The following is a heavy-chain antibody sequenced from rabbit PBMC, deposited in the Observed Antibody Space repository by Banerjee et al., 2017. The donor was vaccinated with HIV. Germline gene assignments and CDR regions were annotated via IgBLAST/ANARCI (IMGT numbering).Heavy chain of an antibody. Sequence: QEQLVESGGGLVQPGASLTLTCTASGFSFSSSYYMCWVRQAPGKGLEWIGCIYAGSIDTAYYASWAKGRFTISKTSSTTVTLQMTSLTAADTATYFCARDLAGVIGWNFGLWGPGTLVTVS. D-gene: IGHD4-1*01. CDR3: ARDLAGVIGWNFGL. J-gene: IGHJ6*01. V-gene: IGHV1S45*01. CDR1: GFSFSSSYY. CDR2: IYAGSIDTA.